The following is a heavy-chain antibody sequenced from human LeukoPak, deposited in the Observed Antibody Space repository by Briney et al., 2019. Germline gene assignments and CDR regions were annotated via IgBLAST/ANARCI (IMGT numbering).Heavy chain of an antibody. CDR1: GGSISSSY. D-gene: IGHD3-10*01. J-gene: IGHJ4*02. CDR3: ARLVRGVIPLDY. CDR2: IHYSGST. V-gene: IGHV4-59*12. Sequence: SETLSLTCTVSGGSISSSYWNWIRQPPGRGLEWIGDIHYSGSTNYNPSLKSRVTISVDTSKNQFSLKLSSVTAADTAVYYCARLVRGVIPLDYWGQGTLVTVSS.